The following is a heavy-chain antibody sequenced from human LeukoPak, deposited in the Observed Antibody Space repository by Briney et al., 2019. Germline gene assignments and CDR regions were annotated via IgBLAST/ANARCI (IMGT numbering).Heavy chain of an antibody. V-gene: IGHV4-34*01. J-gene: IGHJ4*02. CDR1: GGSFSGYY. CDR3: ARGGLYYYGSGSYYRPSSPKLSFDY. D-gene: IGHD3-10*01. Sequence: SETLSLTCAVYGGSFSGYYWSWIRQPPGKGLEWIGEINHSGSTNYNPSLKSRVTISVDTSKNQFSLKLSSVTAADTAVYYCARGGLYYYGSGSYYRPSSPKLSFDYWGQGTLVTVSS. CDR2: INHSGST.